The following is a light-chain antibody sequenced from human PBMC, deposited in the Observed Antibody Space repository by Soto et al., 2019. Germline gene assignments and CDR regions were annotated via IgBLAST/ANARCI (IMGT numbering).Light chain of an antibody. V-gene: IGLV1-36*01. CDR1: SSNIGNNA. J-gene: IGLJ2*01. CDR3: AAWDDSLNAVV. Sequence: QSVLTQPPSVSEAPRQRVTISCSGSSSNIGNNAVNWYHQLPGKAPKLLIYYDDLVPSGVSDRFSGSKSGTSASLAISGLQSEDEADYYCAAWDDSLNAVVFGGGTKLTVL. CDR2: YDD.